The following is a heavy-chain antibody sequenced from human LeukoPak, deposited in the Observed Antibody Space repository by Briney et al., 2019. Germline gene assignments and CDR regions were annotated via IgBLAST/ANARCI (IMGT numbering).Heavy chain of an antibody. Sequence: GGSLRLSCAASGFAFSDYSMNWVPQAPGKGLEWVSSISASSNYIYYADSVKGRFTISRDNAKNSLYLQMSSLRAEDTAVYYCARDASTRCYLCEVDYWGQGTLVTVSS. V-gene: IGHV3-21*01. CDR2: ISASSNYI. CDR3: ARDASTRCYLCEVDY. D-gene: IGHD2-2*01. CDR1: GFAFSDYS. J-gene: IGHJ4*02.